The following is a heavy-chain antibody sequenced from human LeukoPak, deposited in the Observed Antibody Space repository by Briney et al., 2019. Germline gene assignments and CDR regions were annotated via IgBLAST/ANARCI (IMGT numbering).Heavy chain of an antibody. CDR3: AIERVVAATFDY. Sequence: SETLSLTCTVSGGSISSSSYYWGWIRQPPGKGLEWIGSIYYSGSTYYNPSLKSRVTISVDTSKNQFSLKLSSVTAADTAVYYCAIERVVAATFDYWGQGTLVTVSS. D-gene: IGHD2-15*01. CDR1: GGSISSSSYY. J-gene: IGHJ4*02. V-gene: IGHV4-39*07. CDR2: IYYSGST.